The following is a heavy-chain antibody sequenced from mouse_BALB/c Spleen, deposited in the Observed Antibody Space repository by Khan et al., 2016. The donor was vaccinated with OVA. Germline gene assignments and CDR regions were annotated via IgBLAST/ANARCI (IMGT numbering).Heavy chain of an antibody. J-gene: IGHJ3*01. D-gene: IGHD1-1*01. CDR1: GFTFSTYG. CDR2: VSTGGGYT. V-gene: IGHV5-6*01. CDR3: ARLAYYYDSEGFAY. Sequence: EVELVESGGDLVKPGGSLKLSCAASGFTFSTYGMSWVRQTPDKRLEWVATVSTGGGYTYYPDSVKGRFTISRENAKKTLYLQSSSLKSEDTAMFYCARLAYYYDSEGFAYWGQGTLVTVSA.